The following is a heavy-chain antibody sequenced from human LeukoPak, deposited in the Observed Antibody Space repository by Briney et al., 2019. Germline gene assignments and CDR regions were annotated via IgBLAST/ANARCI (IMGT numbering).Heavy chain of an antibody. CDR1: GYTFTSYA. J-gene: IGHJ5*02. CDR2: VNAGNGNT. D-gene: IGHD3-22*01. Sequence: GASVKVSCKASGYTFTSYAIHWVRQAPGQRLEWMGWVNAGNGNTKYSQKFQGRVTITRDTSASTAYMELSSLRSEDTAVYYCARKGRGDSSGYPTWGQGTPVTVSS. CDR3: ARKGRGDSSGYPT. V-gene: IGHV1-3*01.